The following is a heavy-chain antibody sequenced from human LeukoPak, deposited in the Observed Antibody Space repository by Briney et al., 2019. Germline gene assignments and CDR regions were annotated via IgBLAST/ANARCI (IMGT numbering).Heavy chain of an antibody. CDR2: ISSGSITI. D-gene: IGHD4-23*01. Sequence: GGSLRLSCAASGFTFSTDSMNWVRQAPGKGLEWVSYISSGSITIYYADSVKGRFTISRDNAKNSLYLQMNSPRAEDTAVYYCARDLPVVTFDYWGQGTLVTVSS. V-gene: IGHV3-48*01. J-gene: IGHJ4*02. CDR1: GFTFSTDS. CDR3: ARDLPVVTFDY.